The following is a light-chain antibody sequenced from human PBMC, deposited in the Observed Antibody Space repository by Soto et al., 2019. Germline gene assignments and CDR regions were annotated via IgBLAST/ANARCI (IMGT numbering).Light chain of an antibody. V-gene: IGLV2-14*01. J-gene: IGLJ1*01. CDR2: DVS. Sequence: QSALTQPASVSGSPGQSITISCTGTSSDVGGYNYVSWYQQHPGKATKLMIYDVSNRPSGVSNRFSGSKSGNTASLTISGLQAEDEADYYCSSYTISSTRYVFGTGTKVTVL. CDR3: SSYTISSTRYV. CDR1: SSDVGGYNY.